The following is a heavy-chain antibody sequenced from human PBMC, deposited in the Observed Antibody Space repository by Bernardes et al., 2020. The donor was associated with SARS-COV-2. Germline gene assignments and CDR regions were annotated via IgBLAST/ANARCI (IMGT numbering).Heavy chain of an antibody. CDR3: ARALRGVLRFLEWLLQFDY. Sequence: GGSLRLSCAASGFTFSSYSMNWVRQAPGKGLEWVSYISSSSSTIYYADSVKGRFTIPRDNAKNSLYLQMNSLRDEDTAVYYCARALRGVLRFLEWLLQFDYWGQGTLVTVSS. CDR2: ISSSSSTI. J-gene: IGHJ4*02. CDR1: GFTFSSYS. D-gene: IGHD3-3*01. V-gene: IGHV3-48*02.